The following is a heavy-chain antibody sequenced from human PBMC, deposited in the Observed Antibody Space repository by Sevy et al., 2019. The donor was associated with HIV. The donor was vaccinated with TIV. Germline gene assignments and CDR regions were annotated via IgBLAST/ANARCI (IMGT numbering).Heavy chain of an antibody. CDR1: GFTFSNYW. CDR2: IRGDGPTT. D-gene: IGHD3-16*01. Sequence: GGSLRLSCAASGFTFSNYWMHWVRQVPGKGPTWVSNIRGDGPTTVYADSVKGRFTISRDNAKNTLYLQMNNLRAEDTATYYCARYAYDSNFDYSGQGTLVTVSS. J-gene: IGHJ4*02. CDR3: ARYAYDSNFDY. V-gene: IGHV3-74*01.